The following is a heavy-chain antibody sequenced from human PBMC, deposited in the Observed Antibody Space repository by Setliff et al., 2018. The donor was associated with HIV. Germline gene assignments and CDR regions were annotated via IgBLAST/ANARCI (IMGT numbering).Heavy chain of an antibody. V-gene: IGHV3-7*01. CDR2: IKPDGSEK. CDR3: ARDYVWGRRAFDI. D-gene: IGHD3-16*01. Sequence: LRLSCAASGFIFSNYWMSWVRQTPGKGLEWVANIKPDGSEKYYVDSVKGRFTISRDNAENSLYLQMNSLRAEDTAVYYCARDYVWGRRAFDIWGPGTMVTVSS. J-gene: IGHJ3*02. CDR1: GFIFSNYW.